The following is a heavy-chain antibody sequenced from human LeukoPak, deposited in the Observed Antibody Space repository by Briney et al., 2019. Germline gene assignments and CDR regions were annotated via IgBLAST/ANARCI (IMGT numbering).Heavy chain of an antibody. Sequence: EASVKVSCKASGYTFTGYYMHWVRQAPGQGLEGMGWINPNSGGTNYAQKFQGRVTMTRDTSISTAYMELSRLRSDDTAVYYCAREVEVEGPFDYWGQGTLVTVSS. D-gene: IGHD1-1*01. CDR1: GYTFTGYY. CDR2: INPNSGGT. CDR3: AREVEVEGPFDY. J-gene: IGHJ4*02. V-gene: IGHV1-2*02.